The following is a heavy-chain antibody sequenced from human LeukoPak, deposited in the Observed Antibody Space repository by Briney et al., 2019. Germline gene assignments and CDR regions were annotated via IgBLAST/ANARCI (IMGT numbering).Heavy chain of an antibody. J-gene: IGHJ6*02. CDR3: ARDLLHYDLLTGYPYYYYYGMDV. Sequence: GGSLRLSCAASGFTVSGNYMTWVRQAPGKGLEWVANIKQDGSERKYVDSVKGRFTISRDNAKNSLYLQMNGLRAEDTAVYYCARDLLHYDLLTGYPYYYYYGMDVWGQGTTVTVSS. D-gene: IGHD3-9*01. V-gene: IGHV3-7*05. CDR2: IKQDGSER. CDR1: GFTVSGNY.